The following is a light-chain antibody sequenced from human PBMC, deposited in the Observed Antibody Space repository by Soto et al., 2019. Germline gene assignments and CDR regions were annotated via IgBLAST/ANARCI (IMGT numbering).Light chain of an antibody. CDR2: SAS. V-gene: IGKV1-27*01. Sequence: DIQMTQSPSSLSSSVGDRGTLTCRSSQSISSYLNWYQQKPGKAPKLLISSASTLQSGAPSRFSGSGSGTDLTPTISTLHTEYFANYYCQKYNMAPSWTFGQGTNVYIK. CDR3: QKYNMAPSWT. CDR1: QSISSY. J-gene: IGKJ1*01.